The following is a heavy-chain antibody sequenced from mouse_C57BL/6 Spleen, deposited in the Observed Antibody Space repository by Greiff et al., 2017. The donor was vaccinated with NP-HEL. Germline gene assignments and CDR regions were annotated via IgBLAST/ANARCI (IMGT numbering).Heavy chain of an antibody. D-gene: IGHD1-1*01. CDR3: ARFSTVVSYFDY. Sequence: EVKLVESGGGLVQPGGSLSLSCAASGFTFTDYYMSWVRQPPGKALEWLGFIRNKANGYTTEYSASVKGRFTISRDNSKSILSLQMNALRAEDSATYYCARFSTVVSYFDYWGQGTTLTVSS. J-gene: IGHJ2*01. CDR2: IRNKANGYTT. V-gene: IGHV7-3*01. CDR1: GFTFTDYY.